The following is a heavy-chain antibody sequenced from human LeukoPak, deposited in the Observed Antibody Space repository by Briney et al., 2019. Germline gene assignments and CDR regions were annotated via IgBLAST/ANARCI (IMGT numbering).Heavy chain of an antibody. CDR2: IGTAGDT. CDR3: ARWGRGYSYGSFDY. V-gene: IGHV3-13*01. J-gene: IGHJ4*02. CDR1: GFIFSSYD. Sequence: PGGSLRLSCAASGFIFSSYDMHWVRQATGKGLGWVSGIGTAGDTYYAGSVKGRFTISRENAKNSLYLQMNSLRAGDTAVYYCARWGRGYSYGSFDYWGQGTLVTVSS. D-gene: IGHD5-18*01.